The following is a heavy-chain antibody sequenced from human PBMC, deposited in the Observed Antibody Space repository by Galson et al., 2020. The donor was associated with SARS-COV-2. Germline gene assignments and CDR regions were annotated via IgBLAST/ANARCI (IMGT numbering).Heavy chain of an antibody. V-gene: IGHV4-59*01. CDR3: ARDGGGSTGWQNAYYFFCGMDV. CDR1: GGYINSYY. J-gene: IGHJ6*02. D-gene: IGHD6-19*01. CDR2: IYYTGSA. Sequence: ETSETLSLTCTVSGGYINSYYWSWIRQPPGKGLEWIGYIYYTGSAHYNPSLNSRVTISVDTSKSPFSLKLSSVTAADTAVYYCARDGGGSTGWQNAYYFFCGMDVLGPGTTVTVSS.